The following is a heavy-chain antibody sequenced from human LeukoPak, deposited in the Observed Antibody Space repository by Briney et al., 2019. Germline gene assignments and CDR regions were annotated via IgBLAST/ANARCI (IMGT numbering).Heavy chain of an antibody. Sequence: GGSLRLSCEASGFTFNTYAIYWVRQAPGEGLEWVSGICGSGGCTYYADSVKGRFTISRDNSKNTVYLQMNSLTADDTAVYYCAKTTVGYSSGRYPGWPADCWGQGTLVTVSS. CDR2: ICGSGGCT. J-gene: IGHJ4*02. V-gene: IGHV3-23*01. D-gene: IGHD6-19*01. CDR1: GFTFNTYA. CDR3: AKTTVGYSSGRYPGWPADC.